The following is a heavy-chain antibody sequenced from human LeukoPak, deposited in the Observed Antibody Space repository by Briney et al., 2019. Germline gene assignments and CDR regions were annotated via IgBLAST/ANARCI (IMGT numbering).Heavy chain of an antibody. Sequence: GGSLRLSCAASGFTFGSYGMHWVRQAPGKGLEWVAVISYDGSNKYYADSVKGRFTISRDNSKNTLYLQMNSLRAEDTAVYYCAKDVGPGIAAAGTFLGFDYWGQGTLVTVSS. CDR2: ISYDGSNK. J-gene: IGHJ4*02. V-gene: IGHV3-30*18. D-gene: IGHD6-13*01. CDR1: GFTFGSYG. CDR3: AKDVGPGIAAAGTFLGFDY.